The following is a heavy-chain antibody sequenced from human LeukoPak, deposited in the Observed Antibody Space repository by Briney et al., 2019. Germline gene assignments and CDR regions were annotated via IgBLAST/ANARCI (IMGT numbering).Heavy chain of an antibody. CDR1: GFTFSSYD. CDR2: IGTAGDT. D-gene: IGHD3-3*01. V-gene: IGHV3-13*01. CDR3: ARGRRPDYDFWSGYYGPTPLDY. Sequence: GGSLRLSCAASGFTFSSYDMHWVRQATGKGLEWVSAIGTAGDTYYPGSVKGRFTISRENAKNSLYLQMNSLRAGDTAVYYCARGRRPDYDFWSGYYGPTPLDYWGQGTLVTVSS. J-gene: IGHJ4*02.